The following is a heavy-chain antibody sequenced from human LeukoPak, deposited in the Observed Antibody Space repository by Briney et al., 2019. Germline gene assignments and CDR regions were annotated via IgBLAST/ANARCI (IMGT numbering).Heavy chain of an antibody. CDR2: IYPSGST. CDR3: ARAAAFYYDSSGYYTSPYYYGMDV. V-gene: IGHV4-4*07. CDR1: GGSISSYF. D-gene: IGHD3-22*01. J-gene: IGHJ6*02. Sequence: PSETLSLTCTVSGGSISSYFWSWIRQPAVKGLEWIGRIYPSGSTNYSPSLKSRVTMSVDTSKNQFSLKLSSVTAADTAVYYCARAAAFYYDSSGYYTSPYYYGMDVWGQGTTVAVSS.